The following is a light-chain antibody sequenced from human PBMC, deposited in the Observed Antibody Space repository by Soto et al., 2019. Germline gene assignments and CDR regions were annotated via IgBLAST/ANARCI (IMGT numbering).Light chain of an antibody. CDR2: DVS. CDR3: SSYTTSSTLL. Sequence: QLVLTQPASVSGSPGQSITISCTGTSSDVGRYNYVSWYQQHPGKAPKLMIYDVSNRPSGVSTRFSGSKSGNTASLTISGLQAEDEADYYCSSYTTSSTLLFGGGTKLTVL. V-gene: IGLV2-14*01. J-gene: IGLJ2*01. CDR1: SSDVGRYNY.